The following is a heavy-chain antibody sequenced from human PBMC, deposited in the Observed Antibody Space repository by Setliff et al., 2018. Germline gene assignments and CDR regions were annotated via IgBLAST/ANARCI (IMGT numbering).Heavy chain of an antibody. J-gene: IGHJ4*02. CDR3: ARSFSSSRRWYDFGY. CDR1: GFSVGSTY. V-gene: IGHV3-53*04. D-gene: IGHD6-13*01. Sequence: GGSLRLSCEASGFSVGSTYMIWVRQAPGKWPEWVSVIYSGGTTDYVDSLRGRFTISRHNSKNTLYLQMNSLRAEDTAVYYCARSFSSSRRWYDFGYWGQGALVTVSS. CDR2: IYSGGTT.